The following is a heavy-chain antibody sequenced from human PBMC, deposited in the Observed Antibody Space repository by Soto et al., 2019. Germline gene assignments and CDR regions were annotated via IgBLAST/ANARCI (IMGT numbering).Heavy chain of an antibody. CDR3: ARGSTYYYDSSGYYIYYFDY. D-gene: IGHD3-22*01. Sequence: PGGSLRLSCAASAFTFSTYWMSWVRQAPGKGLEWVANIKQDGGEKYYVDSVKGRFTISRDNAKNSLYLQMNSLRAEDTAVYYCARGSTYYYDSSGYYIYYFDYWGQGTLVTV. J-gene: IGHJ4*02. V-gene: IGHV3-7*03. CDR2: IKQDGGEK. CDR1: AFTFSTYW.